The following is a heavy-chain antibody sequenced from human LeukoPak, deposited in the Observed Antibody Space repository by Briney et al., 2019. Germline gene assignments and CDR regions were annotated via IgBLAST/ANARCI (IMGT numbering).Heavy chain of an antibody. CDR1: GYTFTSYG. CDR3: AHSSTGYDFDY. V-gene: IGHV1-18*01. J-gene: IGHJ4*02. CDR2: ISAYNGNT. D-gene: IGHD5-12*01. Sequence: ASVKVSCKASGYTFTSYGISWVRRAPGQGLEWMGWISAYNGNTNYAQKLQGRVTMTTDTSTGTAYMELRSLRSDDTAVYYCAHSSTGYDFDYWGQGTLVTVSS.